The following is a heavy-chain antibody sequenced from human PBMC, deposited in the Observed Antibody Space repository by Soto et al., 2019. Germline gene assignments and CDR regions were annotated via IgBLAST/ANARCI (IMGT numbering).Heavy chain of an antibody. CDR3: ARGYCSSTSCYTTLFCYYGMDV. CDR1: GGTFSSYA. V-gene: IGHV1-69*01. Sequence: QVQLVQSGAEVKKPGSSVKVSCKASGGTFSSYAISWVRQAPGQGLEWMGGIIPIFGTANYAQKFQGRVTITADESTSTAYMEVSSLSSEDTAVYSCARGYCSSTSCYTTLFCYYGMDVWGQGPKVTVSS. J-gene: IGHJ6*02. CDR2: IIPIFGTA. D-gene: IGHD2-2*02.